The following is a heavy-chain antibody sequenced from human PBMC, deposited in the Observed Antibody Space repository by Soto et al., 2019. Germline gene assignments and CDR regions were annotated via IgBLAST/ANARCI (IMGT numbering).Heavy chain of an antibody. CDR3: ARVGVSGSYYPLDS. CDR1: GASISSGCYY. D-gene: IGHD3-10*01. CDR2: IDYSGST. Sequence: QVQLQESGPGLVKPSQTLSLTCTVSGASISSGCYYWSWIRQHPGKGLEWIGYIDYSGSTYYNPSLKSRVTISVDTSKNQYSLQLTSVTAADTAVYYCARVGVSGSYYPLDSWGQGTLVTVSS. J-gene: IGHJ4*02. V-gene: IGHV4-31*03.